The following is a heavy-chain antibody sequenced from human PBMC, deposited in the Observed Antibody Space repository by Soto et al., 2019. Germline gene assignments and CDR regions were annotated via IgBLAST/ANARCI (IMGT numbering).Heavy chain of an antibody. V-gene: IGHV3-15*07. CDR3: TTDQEYYDSSGYPLPNPQRRE. Sequence: GGCLRLSFAAPGFPFSNARVKWGRHAPGEGLEWGGRIKSKTDGGTTDYAAPVKGRFTISRDDSKNTLYLQMNSLKTEDTAVYYCTTDQEYYDSSGYPLPNPQRREWGQGTLVTVSS. J-gene: IGHJ4*02. CDR2: IKSKTDGGTT. CDR1: GFPFSNAR. D-gene: IGHD3-22*01.